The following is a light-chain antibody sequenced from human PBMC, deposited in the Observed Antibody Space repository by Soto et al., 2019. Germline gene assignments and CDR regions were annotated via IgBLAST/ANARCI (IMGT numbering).Light chain of an antibody. Sequence: QSVLTQPPSASGTPGQRVTISCSGSSSNIGSNTVNWYQQLPGTAPKLLIYSNNQRPSGVPDRFSGSKSGTSASLAISGFQSEGEADYYCAAWDDSLNGYVFGTGTRSPS. V-gene: IGLV1-44*01. CDR3: AAWDDSLNGYV. CDR2: SNN. J-gene: IGLJ1*01. CDR1: SSNIGSNT.